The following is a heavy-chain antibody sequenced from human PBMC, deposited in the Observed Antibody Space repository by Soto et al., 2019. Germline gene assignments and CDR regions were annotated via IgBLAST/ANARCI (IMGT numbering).Heavy chain of an antibody. CDR1: GGSISSYY. Sequence: SETLSLTCTVSGGSISSYYWSWIRQPPGKGLEWIGYIYYSGSTNYNPSLKSRVTISVDTSKNQFSLKLSSVTAADTALYYCEILHYEFWSGYCFDYWGQGTLVTVSS. J-gene: IGHJ4*02. CDR2: IYYSGST. D-gene: IGHD3-3*01. CDR3: EILHYEFWSGYCFDY. V-gene: IGHV4-59*08.